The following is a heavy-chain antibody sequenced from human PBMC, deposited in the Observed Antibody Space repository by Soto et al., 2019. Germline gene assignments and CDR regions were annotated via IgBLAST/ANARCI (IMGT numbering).Heavy chain of an antibody. V-gene: IGHV1-46*03. D-gene: IGHD3-3*01. J-gene: IGHJ4*02. CDR1: GYTFTSYY. Sequence: GASVKVSCKASGYTFTSYYMHWVRQAPGQGLECMGIINPSGCSTSYAQKFQGRVTMTRDTSTSTVYMELSSLRFEDTAVYFFSRVRPKTYYDFWSGYHFDYWGQGTLVTVSS. CDR3: SRVRPKTYYDFWSGYHFDY. CDR2: INPSGCST.